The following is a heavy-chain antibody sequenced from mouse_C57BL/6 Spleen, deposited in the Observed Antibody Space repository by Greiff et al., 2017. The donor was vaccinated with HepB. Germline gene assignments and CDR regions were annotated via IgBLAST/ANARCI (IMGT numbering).Heavy chain of an antibody. Sequence: EVKLVESGGGLVKPGGSLKLSCAASGFTFSSYAMSWVRQTPEKRLEWVATISDGGSYTYYPDNVKGRFTISRANAKNNLYLQMSHLKSEDTAMYYCARDGGYSNPYYAMDYWGQGTSVTVSS. D-gene: IGHD2-5*01. CDR1: GFTFSSYA. J-gene: IGHJ4*01. V-gene: IGHV5-4*01. CDR2: ISDGGSYT. CDR3: ARDGGYSNPYYAMDY.